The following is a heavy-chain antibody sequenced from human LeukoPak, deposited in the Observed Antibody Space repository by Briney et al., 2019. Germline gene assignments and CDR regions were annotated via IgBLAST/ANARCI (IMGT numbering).Heavy chain of an antibody. D-gene: IGHD3-3*01. Sequence: ASVTVSCQASGYTFTNYGITWVRQAPGQVREWMGWISAYNGNTNYAQKLQGRVTMTTDTSTSTAYMELRSLRSDDTAVYYCARDLTIPNAFDIWGQGTMVTVSS. CDR3: ARDLTIPNAFDI. V-gene: IGHV1-18*01. CDR1: GYTFTNYG. CDR2: ISAYNGNT. J-gene: IGHJ3*02.